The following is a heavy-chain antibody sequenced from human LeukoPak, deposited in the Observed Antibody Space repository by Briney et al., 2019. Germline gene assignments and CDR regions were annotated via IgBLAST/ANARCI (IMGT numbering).Heavy chain of an antibody. Sequence: ASVKVSCKASGYTFTNYYVHWVRQAPGQGLEWMGTVNLSGGSTTCAQKFQGRVTMTRDTSASTAYMELSSLRPEDTAVFYCARMSSSWYPDYWGQGTLVTVSS. D-gene: IGHD6-13*01. CDR2: VNLSGGST. CDR3: ARMSSSWYPDY. J-gene: IGHJ4*02. V-gene: IGHV1-46*01. CDR1: GYTFTNYY.